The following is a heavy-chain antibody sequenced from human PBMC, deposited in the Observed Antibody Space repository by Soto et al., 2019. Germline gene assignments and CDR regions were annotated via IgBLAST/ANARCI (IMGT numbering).Heavy chain of an antibody. D-gene: IGHD3-22*01. J-gene: IGHJ4*02. CDR1: GATFSSYA. CDR3: ARDKGAYYSHLVY. V-gene: IGHV1-69*06. CDR2: IIPFFGTP. Sequence: QVLLVQSGAEVKKPGSSVKVSCKLSGATFSSYAMSWLRQAPGQGLEWIGGIIPFFGTPNYAQKFQGRVTITADTSTATSYMELSSLRSDDTAVYYCARDKGAYYSHLVYWGQGTLVNVS.